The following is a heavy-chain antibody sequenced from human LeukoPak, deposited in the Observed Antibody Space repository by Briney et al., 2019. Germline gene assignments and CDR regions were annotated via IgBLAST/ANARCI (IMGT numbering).Heavy chain of an antibody. J-gene: IGHJ5*02. D-gene: IGHD6-13*01. CDR1: GYTFTGYY. V-gene: IGHV1-2*02. Sequence: ASVNVSCKASGYTFTGYYMHWVRQAPGQGLEWMGWINPNSGGTNYAQKFQGRVTMTTDTSTSTAYMELRSLRSDDTAVYYCARLAAAAANWFDPWGQGTLVTVSS. CDR3: ARLAAAAANWFDP. CDR2: INPNSGGT.